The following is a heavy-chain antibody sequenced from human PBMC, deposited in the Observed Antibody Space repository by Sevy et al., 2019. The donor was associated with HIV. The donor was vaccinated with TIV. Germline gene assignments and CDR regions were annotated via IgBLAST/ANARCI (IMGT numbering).Heavy chain of an antibody. D-gene: IGHD3-9*01. CDR1: GFTFSDYY. J-gene: IGHJ4*02. Sequence: GGSLRLSCAASGFTFSDYYMSWIRQAPGKGLEWVSYISSSGSTIYYADSVKGRFTISRDNAKNSLYLQMNSLRAEDTAVYYCAGGDRVLRYFDWFPSPYFDYWGQGTLVTVSS. V-gene: IGHV3-11*01. CDR2: ISSSGSTI. CDR3: AGGDRVLRYFDWFPSPYFDY.